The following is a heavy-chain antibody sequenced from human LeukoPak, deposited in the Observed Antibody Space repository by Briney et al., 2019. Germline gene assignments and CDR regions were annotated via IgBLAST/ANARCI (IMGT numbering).Heavy chain of an antibody. CDR2: IIPIFGTA. D-gene: IGHD3-10*01. J-gene: IGHJ6*02. V-gene: IGHV1-69*01. CDR1: GGTFSSYA. Sequence: EASVKVSCKASGGTFSSYAISWVRQAPGQGLEWMGGIIPIFGTANYAQKFQGRVTITADESTSTAYMELSSLRSEDTAVYYCASVQGGSGSTLENHYYYYGMDVWGQGTTVTVSS. CDR3: ASVQGGSGSTLENHYYYYGMDV.